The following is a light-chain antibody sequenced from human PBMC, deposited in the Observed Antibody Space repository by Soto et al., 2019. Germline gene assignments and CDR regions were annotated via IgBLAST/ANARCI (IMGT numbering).Light chain of an antibody. V-gene: IGKV3-20*01. CDR2: GSS. J-gene: IGKJ2*01. CDR1: QSVDSNF. CDR3: QQYGRSPLLYT. Sequence: EIVLTQSPGTLSLSPGERANLFCRTSQSVDSNFLAWYQQKPGQAPRLLVYGSSTRAAGVPDRFSGSGSGKDFTLTISRLEPEDFAVYYCQQYGRSPLLYTFGQGTKLGVK.